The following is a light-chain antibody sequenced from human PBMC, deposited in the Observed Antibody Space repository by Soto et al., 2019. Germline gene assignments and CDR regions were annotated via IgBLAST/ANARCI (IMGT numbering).Light chain of an antibody. CDR1: QSVSSSY. V-gene: IGKV3-20*01. J-gene: IGKJ3*01. Sequence: ELVLTQSPGTLSLSPGERATLSCRASQSVSSSYLAGYQQKPGQAPRLLIYGASSSATGIPDRFSGSGSGTDFTLTISRLEPDDFAVYYCQQYGSAPLFTVGPGTKVDIK. CDR2: GAS. CDR3: QQYGSAPLFT.